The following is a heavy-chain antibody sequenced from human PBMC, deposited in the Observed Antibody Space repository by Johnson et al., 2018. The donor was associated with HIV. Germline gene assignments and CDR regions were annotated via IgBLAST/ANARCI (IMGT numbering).Heavy chain of an antibody. CDR3: ARARYSNTWDDAFDI. Sequence: EVQLVESGRGVVRPGGSLRLSCAASGFTFDDYGMSWVRQAPGKGLEWVSGINWNGGSTGYADSLKGRFTISRDNAKNFLYLQMNSLRAEDTALYYCARARYSNTWDDAFDIWGQGTMVTVSS. CDR2: INWNGGST. J-gene: IGHJ3*02. V-gene: IGHV3-20*04. D-gene: IGHD6-13*01. CDR1: GFTFDDYG.